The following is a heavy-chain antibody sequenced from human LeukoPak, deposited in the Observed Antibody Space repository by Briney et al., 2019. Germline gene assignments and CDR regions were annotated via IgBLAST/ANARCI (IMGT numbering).Heavy chain of an antibody. J-gene: IGHJ4*02. CDR3: AREDYYGPGSYVR. Sequence: SETLSLTCTVSGGSISSYYWSWIRQPPGKGLEWIGYIYYSGSTNYNPSLKSRVTISVDTSKNQFSLKLSSVTAADTAVYYCAREDYYGPGSYVRWGQGTLVTVSP. CDR2: IYYSGST. D-gene: IGHD3-10*01. V-gene: IGHV4-59*01. CDR1: GGSISSYY.